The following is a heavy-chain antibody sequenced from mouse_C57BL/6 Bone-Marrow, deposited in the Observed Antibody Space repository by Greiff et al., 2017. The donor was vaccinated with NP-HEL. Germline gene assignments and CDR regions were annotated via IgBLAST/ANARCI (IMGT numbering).Heavy chain of an antibody. CDR1: GFTFSSYG. CDR3: ARPSTAFDY. Sequence: EVMLVESGGDLVKPGGSLKLSCAASGFTFSSYGMSWVRQTPDKRLEWVATISSGGSYTYYPDSVKGRFTISRDNAKNTLYLQMSSLKSEDTAMYYCARPSTAFDYWGQGTTLTVSS. CDR2: ISSGGSYT. V-gene: IGHV5-6*01. J-gene: IGHJ2*01.